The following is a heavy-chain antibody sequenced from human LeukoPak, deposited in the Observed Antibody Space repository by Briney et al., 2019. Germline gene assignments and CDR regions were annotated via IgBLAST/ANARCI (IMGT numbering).Heavy chain of an antibody. J-gene: IGHJ4*02. Sequence: SETLSLTCAVYGGSFSGYYWSWIRQPPGKGLEWIGEINHSGSTNYNPSLKSRVTISVDTSKNQFSLKLSSVTAADTAVYYCATISSLVIYWGQGTLVTVSS. CDR1: GGSFSGYY. CDR3: ATISSLVIY. CDR2: INHSGST. V-gene: IGHV4-34*01. D-gene: IGHD3-9*01.